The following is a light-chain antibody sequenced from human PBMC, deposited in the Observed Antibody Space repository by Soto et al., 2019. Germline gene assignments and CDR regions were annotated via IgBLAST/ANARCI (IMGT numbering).Light chain of an antibody. Sequence: QSALTQPASVSGSPGQSITISCTGTSSDVGSYNYVSWYQQYPGKAPKLMIYDVSNRPSGVSYRCSGSKSGNTASLTISGLQDEDEADYYCSSYTTSRTHVVFGGGTKLTVL. CDR2: DVS. V-gene: IGLV2-14*01. CDR3: SSYTTSRTHVV. J-gene: IGLJ2*01. CDR1: SSDVGSYNY.